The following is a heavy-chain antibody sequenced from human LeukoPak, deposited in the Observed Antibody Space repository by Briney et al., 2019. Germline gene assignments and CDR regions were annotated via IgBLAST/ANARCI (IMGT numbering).Heavy chain of an antibody. V-gene: IGHV3-30*04. Sequence: GGSLRLSCAASGFTFSSYAMHWVRQAPGKGLEWVAVISKDGYTKYYADSVKGRFTISRDNSKNTLSLQKDSLTAEDTAVYYCAKGGPSGSYGYHWGQGTLVTVSS. D-gene: IGHD1-26*01. CDR3: AKGGPSGSYGYH. CDR1: GFTFSSYA. J-gene: IGHJ4*02. CDR2: ISKDGYTK.